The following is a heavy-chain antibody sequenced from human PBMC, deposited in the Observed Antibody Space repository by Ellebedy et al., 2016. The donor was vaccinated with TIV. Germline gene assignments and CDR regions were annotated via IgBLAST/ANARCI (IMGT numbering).Heavy chain of an antibody. J-gene: IGHJ5*01. CDR1: GGSISNYY. D-gene: IGHD1-7*01. CDR3: AKYAAGNYGDS. Sequence: SETLSLXXTVSGGSISNYYWSWIRRPPGKGLEWIGYIFDSGSSNYNPSLKSRVTMSVDTSKNHFSLKLSPVTAADTAVYYCAKYAAGNYGDSWGQGTLPTVSS. V-gene: IGHV4-59*01. CDR2: IFDSGSS.